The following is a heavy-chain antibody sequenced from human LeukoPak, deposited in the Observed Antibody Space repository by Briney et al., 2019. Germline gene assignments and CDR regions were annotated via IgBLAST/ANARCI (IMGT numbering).Heavy chain of an antibody. V-gene: IGHV3-23*01. CDR3: AKGGSAYGNFIGY. D-gene: IGHD4-23*01. J-gene: IGHJ4*02. CDR1: GFTFSDAW. Sequence: PGESLRLSCATSGFTFSDAWLSWVRQAPGKGLEWVSAISGSGGSTNYEDSVKGRFTVSRDNSKNTLYLQMNSLRAEDTAVYYCAKGGSAYGNFIGYWGQGTLVTVSS. CDR2: ISGSGGST.